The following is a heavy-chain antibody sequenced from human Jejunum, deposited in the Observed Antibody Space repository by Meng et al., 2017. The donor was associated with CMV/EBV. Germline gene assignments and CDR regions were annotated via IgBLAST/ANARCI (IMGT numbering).Heavy chain of an antibody. CDR2: INAYNGDT. J-gene: IGHJ4*02. CDR1: GYTFTNYG. Sequence: AQLVHAGGEVKKPGASLKVSCKASGYTFTNYGITWVRQAPGQGLEWMGWINAYNGDTNYAQTLQGRVTMTTDTSTSTAYMELRSLRSDDTAVYYCARVEVGITSGDYWGQGTLVTVSS. D-gene: IGHD1-26*01. V-gene: IGHV1-18*01. CDR3: ARVEVGITSGDY.